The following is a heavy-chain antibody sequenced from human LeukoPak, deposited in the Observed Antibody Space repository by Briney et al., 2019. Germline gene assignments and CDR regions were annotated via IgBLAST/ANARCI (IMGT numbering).Heavy chain of an antibody. D-gene: IGHD6-13*01. J-gene: IGHJ4*02. CDR2: IRGSGGST. CDR3: AKSRGLIAAATY. V-gene: IGHV3-23*01. CDR1: GFTFSSYA. Sequence: AGGSLRLSCAASGFTFSSYAMSWVRQAPGKGLEWVSAIRGSGGSTYYADSVKGRFTISRDNSKNTLYLQMNSLRAEDTAVYYCAKSRGLIAAATYWGQGTLVTVSS.